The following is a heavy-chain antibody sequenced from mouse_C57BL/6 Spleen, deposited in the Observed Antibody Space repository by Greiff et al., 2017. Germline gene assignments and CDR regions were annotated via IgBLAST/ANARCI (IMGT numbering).Heavy chain of an antibody. CDR3: ARLGYSNYVGNWYFDV. CDR1: GYTFTSYW. Sequence: VQLQQPGTELVKPGASVKLSCKASGYTFTSYWMHWVKQRPGQGLEWIGNINPSNGGTNYNEKFKSKATLTVDKSSSTAYMQLSSLTSEDSAVYYCARLGYSNYVGNWYFDVWGTGTTVTVSS. D-gene: IGHD2-5*01. CDR2: INPSNGGT. J-gene: IGHJ1*03. V-gene: IGHV1-53*01.